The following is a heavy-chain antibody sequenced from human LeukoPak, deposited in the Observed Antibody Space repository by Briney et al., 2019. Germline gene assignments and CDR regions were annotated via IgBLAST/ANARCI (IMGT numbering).Heavy chain of an antibody. J-gene: IGHJ4*02. CDR1: GFIFSSYS. D-gene: IGHD3-22*01. V-gene: IGHV3-21*01. CDR3: ARDLGGYDYDDSSGYSNY. CDR2: ISSSSRYI. Sequence: GGSLRLSCAASGFIFSSYSMNWVRQAPGKGLEWVSSISSSSRYIYYADSVKGRFTISRDNAKKSLYLQMNSLRAEDTAVYYCARDLGGYDYDDSSGYSNYWGQGTLVTVSP.